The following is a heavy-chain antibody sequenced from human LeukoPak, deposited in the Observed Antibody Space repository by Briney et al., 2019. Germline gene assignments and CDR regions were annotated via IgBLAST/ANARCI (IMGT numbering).Heavy chain of an antibody. CDR3: AKELPTGTDYFDY. V-gene: IGHV3-7*01. J-gene: IGHJ4*02. CDR1: GFTFSSYW. CDR2: IKQDGTET. Sequence: GGSLRLSCAASGFTFSSYWMGWVRQAPGRGLEWVANIKQDGTETYYDDSVKGRFTISRDNAKKSLYLQMDSLRAEDTAVYYCAKELPTGTDYFDYWGQGTLVIVSS. D-gene: IGHD3-10*01.